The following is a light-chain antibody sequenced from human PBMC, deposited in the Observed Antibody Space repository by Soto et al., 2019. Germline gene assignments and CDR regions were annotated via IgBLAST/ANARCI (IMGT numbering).Light chain of an antibody. CDR1: QSVSSTY. CDR2: GAS. V-gene: IGKV3-20*01. Sequence: EIVLTQSPGTLSLSPGERVTLSCRASQSVSSTYLAWYQQKPGQAPRLLIYGASSRATGIPDRFSGSGSGTDFTLTISRLEPEDFAVYSCQQYGSLPYTFGQGTKLEIK. CDR3: QQYGSLPYT. J-gene: IGKJ2*01.